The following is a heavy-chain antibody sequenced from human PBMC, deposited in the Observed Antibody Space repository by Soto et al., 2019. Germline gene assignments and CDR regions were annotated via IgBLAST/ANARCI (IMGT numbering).Heavy chain of an antibody. CDR1: GFTFDDYT. J-gene: IGHJ6*02. CDR3: AKDWENKAPGGMDV. Sequence: GGSLRLSCAASGFTFDDYTMHWVRQAPGKGLEWVSLISWDGGSTYYADSVKGRFTISRDNSKNSLYLQMNSLRTEDTALYYCAKDWENKAPGGMDVWGQGTTVTVSS. V-gene: IGHV3-43*01. D-gene: IGHD1-26*01. CDR2: ISWDGGST.